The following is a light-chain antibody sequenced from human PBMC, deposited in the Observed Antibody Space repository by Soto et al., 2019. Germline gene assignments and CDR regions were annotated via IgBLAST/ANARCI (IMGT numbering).Light chain of an antibody. Sequence: MKQSAATLSVYTGERATLSCRASQSVSSNLAWYQQKPGHAPRLLIYGASTRATGIPDRFSGSGSGTEFTLTISSLEPEDFAVYYCQQRFNWQVPFGQGTRLEIK. V-gene: IGKV3-15*01. CDR1: QSVSSN. J-gene: IGKJ5*01. CDR3: QQRFNWQVP. CDR2: GAS.